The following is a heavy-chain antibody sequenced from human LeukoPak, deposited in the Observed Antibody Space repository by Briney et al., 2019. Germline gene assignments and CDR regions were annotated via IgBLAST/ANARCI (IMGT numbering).Heavy chain of an antibody. CDR2: ISISGTI. D-gene: IGHD2-2*01. V-gene: IGHV3-11*04. J-gene: IGHJ4*02. Sequence: GGSLRLSCAASGFTFSDFYMGWIRQAPRKGLEWVSYISISGTIYYADSVKGRFTISRDSAKSSLYLQMNSLRAEDTAVYYCARDIVAPGLFFDYWGQGTLVTVSS. CDR1: GFTFSDFY. CDR3: ARDIVAPGLFFDY.